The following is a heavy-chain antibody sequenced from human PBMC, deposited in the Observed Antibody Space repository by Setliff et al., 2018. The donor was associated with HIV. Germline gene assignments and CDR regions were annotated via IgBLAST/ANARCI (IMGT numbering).Heavy chain of an antibody. J-gene: IGHJ4*02. Sequence: SSETLSLTCNVSGLSMRAHHWSWVRLPPGKTLEWLGYILYSGNSNYNPSFKNRVTISLNEAKRQFSLDLKSVTSADTAVYYCATEGREKLALFDHWGLGTLVTVSS. CDR3: ATEGREKLALFDH. D-gene: IGHD6-6*01. CDR2: ILYSGNS. CDR1: GLSMRAHH. V-gene: IGHV4-59*11.